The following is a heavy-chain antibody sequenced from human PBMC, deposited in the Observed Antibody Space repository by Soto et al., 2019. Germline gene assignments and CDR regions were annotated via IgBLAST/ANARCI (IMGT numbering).Heavy chain of an antibody. J-gene: IGHJ4*02. CDR3: ASSYCSSTSCYSTPFDY. CDR1: GFTFSSYG. CDR2: IWYDGSNK. V-gene: IGHV3-33*01. D-gene: IGHD2-2*01. Sequence: GGSLRLSCAASGFTFSSYGMHWVRQAPGKGLEWVAVIWYDGSNKYYADSVKGRFTISRDNSKNTLYLQMNSLRAEDTAVYYCASSYCSSTSCYSTPFDYWGQGTLVTVSS.